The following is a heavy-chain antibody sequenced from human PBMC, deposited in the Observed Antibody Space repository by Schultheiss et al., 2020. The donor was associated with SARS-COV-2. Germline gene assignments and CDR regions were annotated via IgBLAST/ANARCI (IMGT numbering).Heavy chain of an antibody. V-gene: IGHV5-51*01. CDR3: ARDRERCTGGVCRFYGMDV. CDR1: GYSFTSYW. J-gene: IGHJ6*02. CDR2: IYPGDSDT. Sequence: GGSLRLSCKGSGYSFTSYWIGWVRQMPGKGLEWMGIIYPGDSDTRYSPSFQGQVTISADKSISTAYLQWSSLKASDTAMYYCARDRERCTGGVCRFYGMDVWGQGTTVTVSS. D-gene: IGHD2-8*02.